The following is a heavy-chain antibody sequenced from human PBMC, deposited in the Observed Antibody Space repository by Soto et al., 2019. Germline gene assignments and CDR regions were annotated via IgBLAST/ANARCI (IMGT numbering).Heavy chain of an antibody. D-gene: IGHD6-6*01. CDR1: GFTFSSYG. J-gene: IGHJ4*02. CDR3: ARDPDPLYSSSFFDY. V-gene: IGHV3-33*01. Sequence: GGSLRLSCAASGFTFSSYGMHWVRQAPGKGLEWVAVIWYDGSNKYYADSVKGRFTISRDNSKNTLYLQMNSLRAEDTAVYYCARDPDPLYSSSFFDYWGQGTLVTVSS. CDR2: IWYDGSNK.